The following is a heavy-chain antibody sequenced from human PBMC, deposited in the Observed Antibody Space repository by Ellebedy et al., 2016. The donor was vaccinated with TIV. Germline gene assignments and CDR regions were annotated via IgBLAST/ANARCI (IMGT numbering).Heavy chain of an antibody. CDR1: GFTFSSYG. Sequence: GESLKISCAASGFTFSSYGMHWVRQAPGKGLEWVAVISYDGSNKYYADSVKGRFTISRDNSKNTLYLQMNSLRAEDTAVYYCAKDTAMADWGQGTLVTVSS. D-gene: IGHD5-18*01. CDR3: AKDTAMAD. CDR2: ISYDGSNK. J-gene: IGHJ4*02. V-gene: IGHV3-30*18.